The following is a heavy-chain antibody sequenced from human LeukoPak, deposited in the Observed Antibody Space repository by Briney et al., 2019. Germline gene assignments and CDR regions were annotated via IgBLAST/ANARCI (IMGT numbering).Heavy chain of an antibody. D-gene: IGHD6-19*01. V-gene: IGHV3-7*01. CDR3: AKDREGYSSGWTEYYYYYGMDV. CDR2: IKDDGSDK. Sequence: GGSLRLSCAASGFTFSDYWMTWDRQAPGKGLEWVASIKDDGSDKNYVDSVKGRFTISRDNAQNSLDLQMNSLRAEDTAVYYCAKDREGYSSGWTEYYYYYGMDVWGQGTTVTVSS. J-gene: IGHJ6*02. CDR1: GFTFSDYW.